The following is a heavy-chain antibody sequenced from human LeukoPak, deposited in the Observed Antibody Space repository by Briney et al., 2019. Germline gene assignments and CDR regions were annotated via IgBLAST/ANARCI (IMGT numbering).Heavy chain of an antibody. CDR2: ISGGSTST. D-gene: IGHD3-22*01. Sequence: PGGSLRLSCVAPGLTFSHHAVRWLRQAPGRGLEWVSAISGGSTSTYYADSVKGRFTISRDNSKNTLYLQMNSLRAEDTAVYYCAKDWQHDYSSGIFDYWGQGTLVTVSS. CDR1: GLTFSHHA. V-gene: IGHV3-23*01. J-gene: IGHJ4*02. CDR3: AKDWQHDYSSGIFDY.